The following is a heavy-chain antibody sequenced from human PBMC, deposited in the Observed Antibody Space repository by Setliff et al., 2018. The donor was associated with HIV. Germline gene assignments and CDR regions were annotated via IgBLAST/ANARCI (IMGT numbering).Heavy chain of an antibody. CDR2: IIPILSMT. Sequence: ASVKVSCKASGGTFTSSAFSWVRQAPGQGVEWMGGIIPILSMTNYAQKFQGRATITADISTSTAYLELGSLRSEDTALFYCVCRTVVAGKGLPPDSWGQGTLVTVSS. V-gene: IGHV1-69*10. D-gene: IGHD6-19*01. J-gene: IGHJ4*02. CDR1: GGTFTSSA. CDR3: VCRTVVAGKGLPPDS.